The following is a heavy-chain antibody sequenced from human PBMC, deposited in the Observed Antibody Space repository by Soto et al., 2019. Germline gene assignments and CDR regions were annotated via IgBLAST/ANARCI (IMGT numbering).Heavy chain of an antibody. V-gene: IGHV1-18*01. D-gene: IGHD3-3*01. J-gene: IGHJ5*02. CDR3: ARVRGVLRFLERPRGDNWFDP. Sequence: ASVKVSCKASGYTFTSYGISWVRQAPGQGLEWMGWISAYNGNTNYAQKLQGRVTMTTDTSTSTAYMELRSLRSDDTAVYYCARVRGVLRFLERPRGDNWFDPWGQGTLVTVSS. CDR2: ISAYNGNT. CDR1: GYTFTSYG.